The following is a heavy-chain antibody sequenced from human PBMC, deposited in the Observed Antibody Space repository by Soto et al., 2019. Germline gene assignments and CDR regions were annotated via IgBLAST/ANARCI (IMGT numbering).Heavy chain of an antibody. CDR3: ARLGHSNYYYYGMDV. J-gene: IGHJ6*02. V-gene: IGHV4-39*01. CDR2: IYYSGST. Sequence: SQTLSLTCTVSGGSISSSSYYWGWIRQPPGKGLEWIGSIYYSGSTYYNPSLKSRVTISVDTSKNQFSLKLSSVTAADTAVYYCARLGHSNYYYYGMDVWGQGTTVTVSS. CDR1: GGSISSSSYY. D-gene: IGHD4-4*01.